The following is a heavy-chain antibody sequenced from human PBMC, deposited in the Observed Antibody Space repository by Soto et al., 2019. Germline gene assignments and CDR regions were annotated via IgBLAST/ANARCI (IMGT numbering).Heavy chain of an antibody. D-gene: IGHD2-15*01. V-gene: IGHV1-2*04. CDR3: ARDAGYCSGGSCYPLGAFVL. J-gene: IGHJ3*01. CDR2: INPNSGGT. Sequence: GASVKVSCKASGYTFTGYYMHWVRQAPGQGLEWMGWINPNSGGTNYAQKFQGWVTMTRDTSISTAYMELSRLRSDDTAVYYCARDAGYCSGGSCYPLGAFVLWGPGPMAT. CDR1: GYTFTGYY.